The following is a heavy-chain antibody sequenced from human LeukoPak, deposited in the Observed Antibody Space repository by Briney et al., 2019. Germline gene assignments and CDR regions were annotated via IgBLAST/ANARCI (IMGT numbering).Heavy chain of an antibody. V-gene: IGHV1-18*01. CDR2: ISAYNGNT. Sequence: ASVKVSCKASGYTFTSYGISWVRQAPGQGLEWMGWISAYNGNTNYAQKLQGRVTMTTDTSTSTAYMELRSLRSDDTAAYYCARDTLPYSSSWYRQWGQGTLVTVSS. CDR3: ARDTLPYSSSWYRQ. D-gene: IGHD6-13*01. CDR1: GYTFTSYG. J-gene: IGHJ4*02.